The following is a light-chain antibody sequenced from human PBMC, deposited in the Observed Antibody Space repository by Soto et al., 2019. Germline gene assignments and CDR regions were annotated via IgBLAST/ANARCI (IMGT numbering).Light chain of an antibody. CDR2: DVS. J-gene: IGLJ3*02. Sequence: QSVLTQPRSVSASPGQSVTISCSGTSSDVGGYKYVSWYQQYPGKAPKLMIYDVSKRPSGVPDRFSGSKSGSTASLTISGLQAEDEADYYCCSYAGSSTWVFGGGTKVTVL. CDR1: SSDVGGYKY. V-gene: IGLV2-11*01. CDR3: CSYAGSSTWV.